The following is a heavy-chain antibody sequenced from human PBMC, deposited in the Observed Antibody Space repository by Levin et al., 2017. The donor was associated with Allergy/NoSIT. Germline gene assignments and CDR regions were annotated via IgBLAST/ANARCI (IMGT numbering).Heavy chain of an antibody. CDR1: GYTFTSYG. CDR2: ISAYNGNT. J-gene: IGHJ5*02. Sequence: ASVKVSCKASGYTFTSYGISWVRQAPGQGLEWMGWISAYNGNTKYEQKLQGRVTMTTDTSTSTAYMALRSLRSDDTAVYYCARDGVVVAATPNWFDPWGQGTLVTVSS. V-gene: IGHV1-18*01. D-gene: IGHD2-15*01. CDR3: ARDGVVVAATPNWFDP.